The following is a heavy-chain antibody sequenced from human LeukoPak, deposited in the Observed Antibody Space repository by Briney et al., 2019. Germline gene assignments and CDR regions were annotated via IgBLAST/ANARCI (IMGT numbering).Heavy chain of an antibody. CDR3: ARGDWSFDY. CDR1: GFTFSVHG. J-gene: IGHJ4*02. D-gene: IGHD3-9*01. CDR2: IWNDGSKD. Sequence: GGSLRLSCAASGFTFSVHGMHWVRQAPGKGLEWVAVIWNDGSKDYYADAVKGRFTVSRDNSRNTMYLQMNSLRAEDTAVYYCARGDWSFDYWGQGTLVTVSS. V-gene: IGHV3-33*01.